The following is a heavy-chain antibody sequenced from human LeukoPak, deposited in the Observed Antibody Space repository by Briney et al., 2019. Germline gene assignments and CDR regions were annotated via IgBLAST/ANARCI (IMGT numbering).Heavy chain of an antibody. CDR1: GYTFTGYY. J-gene: IGHJ4*02. V-gene: IGHV1-2*02. CDR2: INPNSGGT. Sequence: ASVKVSCKAPGYTFTGYYMHWVRQAPGQGLEWMGWINPNSGGTNYAQKFQGRVTMTRDTSISTAYMELSRLRSDDTAVYYCARVDIAAHVPDYWGQGTLVTVSS. D-gene: IGHD6-6*01. CDR3: ARVDIAAHVPDY.